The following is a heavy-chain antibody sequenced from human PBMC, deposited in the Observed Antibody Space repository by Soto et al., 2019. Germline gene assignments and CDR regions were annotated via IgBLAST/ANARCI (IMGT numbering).Heavy chain of an antibody. D-gene: IGHD3-16*01. CDR2: IYSSGNT. Sequence: GGSLRLSCAVSGFTVSNNYMNWVRQAPGKGLEWVSTIYSSGNTYYADSVKGRFTISRDDPKNTLYLQMHSLRAEDTGVYFCARVSSPFGYWGQGTLVTVSS. CDR3: ARVSSPFGY. CDR1: GFTVSNNY. J-gene: IGHJ1*01. V-gene: IGHV3-53*01.